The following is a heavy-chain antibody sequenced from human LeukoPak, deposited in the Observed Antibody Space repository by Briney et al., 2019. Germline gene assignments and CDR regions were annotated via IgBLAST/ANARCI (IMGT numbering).Heavy chain of an antibody. D-gene: IGHD2/OR15-2a*01. CDR1: GFTFDDYS. Sequence: GGSLRLSCAASGFTFDDYSMHWVRQGPGKGLEWVSVISWDGGSTSYADSVKGRFTISRDNAKNSLCLQMNSLRDEDTAVYYCARDLNLSYWGQGTLVTVSS. CDR3: ARDLNLSY. V-gene: IGHV3-43*01. J-gene: IGHJ4*02. CDR2: ISWDGGST.